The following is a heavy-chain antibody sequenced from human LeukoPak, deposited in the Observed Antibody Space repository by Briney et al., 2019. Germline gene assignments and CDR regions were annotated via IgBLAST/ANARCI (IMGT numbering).Heavy chain of an antibody. CDR2: ISGSGGST. CDR3: AKAGYSYDFWSGYYPLPDY. Sequence: GGSLRLSCTASGFTFTSYWMQWVRQAPGKGLEWVSAISGSGGSTYYADSVKGRFTISRDNSKNTLYLQMNSLRAEDTAVYYCAKAGYSYDFWSGYYPLPDYWGQGTLVTVSS. V-gene: IGHV3-23*01. J-gene: IGHJ4*02. D-gene: IGHD3-3*01. CDR1: GFTFTSYW.